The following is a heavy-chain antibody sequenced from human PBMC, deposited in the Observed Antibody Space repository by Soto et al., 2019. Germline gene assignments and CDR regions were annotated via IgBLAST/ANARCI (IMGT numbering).Heavy chain of an antibody. CDR2: IFYLGSS. J-gene: IGHJ5*02. CDR1: GDSIISSDFY. CDR3: ARHSLALRKNNWFDP. V-gene: IGHV4-39*01. Sequence: ETLSLTCTVFGDSIISSDFYWGWVRQPPGKGLEWIGSIFYLGSSYYNPSLKSRVTMSVDTSKNQFSLRLRSVTAADTALYFCARHSLALRKNNWFDPWGQGIMVTVP. D-gene: IGHD3-3*02.